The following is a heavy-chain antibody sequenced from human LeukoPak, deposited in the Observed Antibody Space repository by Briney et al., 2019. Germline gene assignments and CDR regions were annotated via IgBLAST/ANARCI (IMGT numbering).Heavy chain of an antibody. V-gene: IGHV3-23*01. CDR1: GFTFSSYA. Sequence: HPGGSLRLSCAASGFTFSSYAMSWFRRAPGKGLEWVSSISRDGGGTYYADSVKGRFTISRDNSKNTLYLQMSSLRAEDTAVYYCAKREENSYGFHYWGQGTLVTVSS. CDR2: ISRDGGGT. D-gene: IGHD5-18*01. J-gene: IGHJ4*02. CDR3: AKREENSYGFHY.